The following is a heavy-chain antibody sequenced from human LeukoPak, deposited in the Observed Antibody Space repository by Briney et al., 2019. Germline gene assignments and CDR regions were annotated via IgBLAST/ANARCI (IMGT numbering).Heavy chain of an antibody. CDR3: ARQKGSFYGDSAGWFDP. V-gene: IGHV4-39*01. CDR2: IYYSGST. D-gene: IGHD4-17*01. CDR1: GGSISSSSYY. Sequence: EASETLSLTCTVSGGSISSSSYYWGWIRQPPGKGLEWIGNIYYSGSTYYNPSLKSRVTISVDTSKNQFSLKLSSVTAADTAVYYCARQKGSFYGDSAGWFDPWGQGTLVTVSS. J-gene: IGHJ5*02.